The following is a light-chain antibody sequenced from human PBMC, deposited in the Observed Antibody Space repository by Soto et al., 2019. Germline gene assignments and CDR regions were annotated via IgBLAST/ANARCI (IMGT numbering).Light chain of an antibody. V-gene: IGKV4-1*01. CDR3: MQALQTPGIFT. J-gene: IGKJ3*01. CDR1: QSVLYSSNNKNY. Sequence: DIVMTQSPDSLAVSLGERATINCKSSQSVLYSSNNKNYLAWYQQKPGQSPQLLIYLGSNRASGVPDRFSGSGSGTDFTLKISRVEAEDVGVYYCMQALQTPGIFTFGPGTKVDIK. CDR2: LGS.